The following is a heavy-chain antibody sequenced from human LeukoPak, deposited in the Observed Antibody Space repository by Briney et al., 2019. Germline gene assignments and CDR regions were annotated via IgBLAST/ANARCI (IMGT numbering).Heavy chain of an antibody. Sequence: PSETLSLTCTVSGGSISSYYWSWIRQPPGKGLEWIGYIYYSGSTNYNPSLQSRVTISVDTSKNQFSLKLSSVTAADTAVDYCARGAVANVNFDYWGQGTLVTVSS. CDR1: GGSISSYY. J-gene: IGHJ4*02. D-gene: IGHD6-19*01. CDR3: ARGAVANVNFDY. V-gene: IGHV4-59*01. CDR2: IYYSGST.